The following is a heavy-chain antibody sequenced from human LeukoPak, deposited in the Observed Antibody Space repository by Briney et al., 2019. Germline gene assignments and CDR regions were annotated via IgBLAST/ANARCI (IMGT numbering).Heavy chain of an antibody. V-gene: IGHV1-2*02. CDR3: ARDRVTTNTPYFDY. D-gene: IGHD4-17*01. CDR1: GYTFTGYY. CDR2: INLNSGGT. J-gene: IGHJ4*02. Sequence: ASVKVSCKASGYTFTGYYMHWVRQAPGQGPEWMGWINLNSGGTNYAQNFQGRVTMTRDTSISTAYMELSRLRSDDTAVYYRARDRVTTNTPYFDYWGQGTLVTVSS.